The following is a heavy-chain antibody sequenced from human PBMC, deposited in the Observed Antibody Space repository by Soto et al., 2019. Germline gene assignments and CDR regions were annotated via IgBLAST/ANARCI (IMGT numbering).Heavy chain of an antibody. D-gene: IGHD2-8*01. V-gene: IGHV1-46*01. CDR2: INPSGGST. Sequence: ASVKVSCKASGYTFTSYYMHWVRQAPGQGLEWMGIINPSGGSTSYAQKFQGRVTMTRDTSTSTVYMELSSLRSEDTAVYYCARDIRRDIVLATYYYYGMDVWGQGTTVTVS. CDR1: GYTFTSYY. CDR3: ARDIRRDIVLATYYYYGMDV. J-gene: IGHJ6*02.